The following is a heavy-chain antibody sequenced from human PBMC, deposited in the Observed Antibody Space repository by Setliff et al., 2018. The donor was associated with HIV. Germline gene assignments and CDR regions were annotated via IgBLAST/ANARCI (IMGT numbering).Heavy chain of an antibody. V-gene: IGHV4-4*07. CDR2: IYYTGST. D-gene: IGHD3-10*01. CDR3: ARSIYGSGTYPLDV. CDR1: GNSFSGYH. Sequence: SQTLSLTCNYSGNSFSGYHWNWIRQPAGKGLEWLGRIYYTGSTEYNPSLKSRLTMSMDTSKDQFSLRLVSLTTADTAVYYCARSIYGSGTYPLDVWGPGTLVTVSS. J-gene: IGHJ4*02.